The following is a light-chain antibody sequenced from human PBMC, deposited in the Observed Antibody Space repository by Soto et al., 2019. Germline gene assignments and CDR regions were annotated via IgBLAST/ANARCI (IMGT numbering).Light chain of an antibody. Sequence: EIVLTPSPATLSVSPVERATLSCRASQSVSNNLAWYQQKPGQAPRLLIYGASTRATGIPARFSGSGSGTEFTLTISSLQSEDFAVYYCQQYNNWPRTFGQGTRWIS. CDR3: QQYNNWPRT. V-gene: IGKV3-15*01. J-gene: IGKJ1*01. CDR2: GAS. CDR1: QSVSNN.